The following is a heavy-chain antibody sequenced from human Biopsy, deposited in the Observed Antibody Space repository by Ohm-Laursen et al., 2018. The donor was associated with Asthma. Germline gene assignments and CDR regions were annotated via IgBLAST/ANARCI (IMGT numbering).Heavy chain of an antibody. V-gene: IGHV3-30*03. J-gene: IGHJ4*02. CDR2: ISYDGSNK. Sequence: SLRLSCSASGFTFSTYGMHWVRQAPGKGLEWVAVISYDGSNKYYADSVKGRFTISRDNSKNTLYLQMNSLRAEDTAVYYCARESSVAGSSDFDYWGQGTLVTVSS. CDR1: GFTFSTYG. CDR3: ARESSVAGSSDFDY. D-gene: IGHD6-19*01.